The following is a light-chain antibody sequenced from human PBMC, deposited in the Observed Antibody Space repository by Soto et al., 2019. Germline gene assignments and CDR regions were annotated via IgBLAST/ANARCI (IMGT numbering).Light chain of an antibody. Sequence: QSVLTQPPSASGTPGQRVTISCSGGSSNIGSQTVDWYQQLPGTAPKLLVYSDNQRPSGVPDRFSGSKSCTSASLAISGLQSEDEADYYCAAWDDTLNGFVFGGGTKLTVL. V-gene: IGLV1-44*01. CDR1: SSNIGSQT. CDR3: AAWDDTLNGFV. CDR2: SDN. J-gene: IGLJ3*02.